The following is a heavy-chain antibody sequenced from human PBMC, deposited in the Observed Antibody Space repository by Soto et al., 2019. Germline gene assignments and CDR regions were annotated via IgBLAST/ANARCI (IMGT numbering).Heavy chain of an antibody. CDR3: ARGGGTTVVNL. CDR1: GGSITSDGYY. J-gene: IGHJ4*02. V-gene: IGHV4-31*01. D-gene: IGHD4-17*01. CDR2: IYYSGST. Sequence: QVQLQVSGPGLEKPSQTLSLTCTVSGGSITSDGYYWSWIRQHPGKGLEWIGYIYYSGSTYYNPSLKSQVTISVDTSKNQFSLKLSSVTAADSAVYYCARGGGTTVVNLWGQGTLVTVSS.